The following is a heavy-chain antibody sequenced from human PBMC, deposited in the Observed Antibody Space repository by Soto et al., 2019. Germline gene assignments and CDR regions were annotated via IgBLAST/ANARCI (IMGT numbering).Heavy chain of an antibody. CDR3: ATSQKGYNWNYFDH. CDR1: GAFISGSYYY. D-gene: IGHD1-20*01. J-gene: IGHJ4*02. CDR2: VFYTGFT. Sequence: KSSETLSLTCAVSGAFISGSYYYWAWLRQSPGKGPEWIGSVFYTGFTSYNPSLESRVSVSVDTSKSQFSLKLSAVTAADTAVYYCATSQKGYNWNYFDHWGQGALVTVSS. V-gene: IGHV4-39*01.